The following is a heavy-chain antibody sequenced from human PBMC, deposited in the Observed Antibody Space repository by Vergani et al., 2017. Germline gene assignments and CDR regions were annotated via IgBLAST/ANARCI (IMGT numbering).Heavy chain of an antibody. D-gene: IGHD6-13*01. CDR3: AKGAAGKGSGRYYYYYGMDV. J-gene: IGHJ6*02. Sequence: EVQLLESGGGLVQPGGSLRLSCAASGFTFSSYAMSWVRQAPGKGLEWVSAISGSGGSTYYADSVKGRFTISRDHSKNTLYLQMNSLRAEDTAVYYCAKGAAGKGSGRYYYYYGMDVWGQGTTVTVSS. CDR1: GFTFSSYA. CDR2: ISGSGGST. V-gene: IGHV3-23*01.